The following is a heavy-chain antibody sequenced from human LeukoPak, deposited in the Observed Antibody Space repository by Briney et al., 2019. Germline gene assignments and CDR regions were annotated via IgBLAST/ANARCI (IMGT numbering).Heavy chain of an antibody. Sequence: SGGSLRLSCAASGFTFSSYAMHWVRQAPGKGLEWVAVISYDGSNKYYADSVKGRFTIFRDNSKNTLYLQMNSLRAEDTAVYYCARVPYYYDSSGYYDYWGQGTLVTVSS. CDR1: GFTFSSYA. CDR2: ISYDGSNK. D-gene: IGHD3-22*01. V-gene: IGHV3-30-3*01. J-gene: IGHJ4*02. CDR3: ARVPYYYDSSGYYDY.